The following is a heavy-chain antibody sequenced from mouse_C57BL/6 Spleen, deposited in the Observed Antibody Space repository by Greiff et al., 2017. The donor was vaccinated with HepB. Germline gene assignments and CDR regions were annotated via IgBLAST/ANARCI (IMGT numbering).Heavy chain of an antibody. CDR2: IYPGDGDT. D-gene: IGHD1-1*01. CDR1: GYAFSSSW. CDR3: ARYPYYYGSHYYAMDY. J-gene: IGHJ4*01. V-gene: IGHV1-82*01. Sequence: VQLQQSGPELVKPGASVKISCKASGYAFSSSWMNWVKQRPGKGLEWIGRIYPGDGDTNYNGKFKGKATLTADKSSSTAYMQLSSLTSEDSAVYFCARYPYYYGSHYYAMDYWGQGTSVTVSS.